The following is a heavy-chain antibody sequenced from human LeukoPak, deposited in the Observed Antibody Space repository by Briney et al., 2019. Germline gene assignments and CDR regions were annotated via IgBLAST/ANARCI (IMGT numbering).Heavy chain of an antibody. CDR2: ISSSGSTI. CDR1: GFTFSSYE. V-gene: IGHV3-48*03. CDR3: ARDGRRDDLWLGELFVIDY. Sequence: GGSLRLSCAASGFTFSSYEMDWVRQAPGKGLEWVSYISSSGSTIYYADSVKGRFTISRDNAKNSLYLQMNSLRAEDTAVYYCARDGRRDDLWLGELFVIDYWGQGTLVTVSS. J-gene: IGHJ4*02. D-gene: IGHD3-10*01.